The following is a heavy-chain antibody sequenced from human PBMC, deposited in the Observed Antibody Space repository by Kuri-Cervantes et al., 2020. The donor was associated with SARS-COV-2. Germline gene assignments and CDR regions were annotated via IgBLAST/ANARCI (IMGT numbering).Heavy chain of an antibody. D-gene: IGHD2-8*01. CDR1: GFTFGDYA. CDR2: ISGSGGST. Sequence: GESLKISCTASGFTFGDYAMSWVRQAPGKGLEWVSAISGSGGSTYYADSMKGRFTISRDNSKNTLYLQMNSLRAEDTAVYYCAKDRVYLRWYFDLWGRGTLVTVSS. V-gene: IGHV3-23*01. J-gene: IGHJ2*01. CDR3: AKDRVYLRWYFDL.